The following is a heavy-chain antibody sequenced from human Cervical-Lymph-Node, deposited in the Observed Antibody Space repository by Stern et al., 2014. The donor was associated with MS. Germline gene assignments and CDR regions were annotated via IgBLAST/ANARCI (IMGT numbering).Heavy chain of an antibody. CDR1: GYSFNIYW. V-gene: IGHV5-51*01. Sequence: MQLVQSGAEVKKPGESLTISCKGFGYSFNIYWIAWVRQRPGKGLEWMGIIYPDASDTGYRPSFQGQVTFSVDKSISTAYLQWSSLKPSDTATYFCARRGMDVWGQGTSVTVSS. CDR3: ARRGMDV. CDR2: IYPDASDT. J-gene: IGHJ6*02.